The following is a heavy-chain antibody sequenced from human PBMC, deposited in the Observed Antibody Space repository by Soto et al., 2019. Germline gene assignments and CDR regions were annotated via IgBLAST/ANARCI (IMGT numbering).Heavy chain of an antibody. Sequence: PSETLSLTCTVSGGSISSYYWSWIRQPPGKGLEWIGYIYYTGSTNYNPSHKSRITISVDTSKNQFSLILSSVTAADTAVYYCAREPYDSSGYFDYWGQGTLVTVS. CDR3: AREPYDSSGYFDY. D-gene: IGHD3-22*01. J-gene: IGHJ4*02. V-gene: IGHV4-59*01. CDR2: IYYTGST. CDR1: GGSISSYY.